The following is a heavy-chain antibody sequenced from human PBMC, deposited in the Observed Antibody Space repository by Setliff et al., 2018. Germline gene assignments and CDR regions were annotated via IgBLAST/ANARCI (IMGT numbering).Heavy chain of an antibody. J-gene: IGHJ4*02. D-gene: IGHD2-8*02. Sequence: ASVKVSCKASGGTFSSYAISWVRQAPGQGLEWMGGIIPIFGTANYAQKFQGRVTMTLDTSTSTAYMELRSLRSDDTAVYYCARYNVLATAHDFWGRGTLVTVSS. CDR1: GGTFSSYA. CDR3: ARYNVLATAHDF. V-gene: IGHV1-69*06. CDR2: IIPIFGTA.